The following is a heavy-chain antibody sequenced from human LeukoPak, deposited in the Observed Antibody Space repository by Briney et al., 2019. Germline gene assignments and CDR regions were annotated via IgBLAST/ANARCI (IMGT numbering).Heavy chain of an antibody. V-gene: IGHV1-24*01. CDR1: GYTLTELS. J-gene: IGHJ4*02. D-gene: IGHD6-19*01. CDR2: FDPEEGET. Sequence: GASVKVSCKVSGYTLTELSMHWVRQAPGKGLEWMGRFDPEEGETIYAQKFQGRVTMTEDTSTNTAYMELSSLRSEDTAVYYCATADVAVAGTPDYWGQGTLVTVSS. CDR3: ATADVAVAGTPDY.